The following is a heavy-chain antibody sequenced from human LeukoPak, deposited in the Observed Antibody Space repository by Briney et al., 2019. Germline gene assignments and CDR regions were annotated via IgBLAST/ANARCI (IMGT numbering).Heavy chain of an antibody. Sequence: SVKVSCKASAGTFSSHAISWVRQAPGQGLEWMGRIIPILGLSNYAQRFQGRVTITADESTSTAYMELSSLRSEDTAVYYCARDERGYDRASYYYYGMDVWGQGTTVTVSS. CDR1: AGTFSSHA. CDR3: ARDERGYDRASYYYYGMDV. J-gene: IGHJ6*02. D-gene: IGHD5-12*01. V-gene: IGHV1-69*04. CDR2: IIPILGLS.